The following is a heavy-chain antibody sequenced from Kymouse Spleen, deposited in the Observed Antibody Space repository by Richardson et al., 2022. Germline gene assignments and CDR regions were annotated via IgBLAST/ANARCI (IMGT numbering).Heavy chain of an antibody. D-gene: IGHD4-11,IGHD4-11*01. V-gene: IGHV4-34*01. Sequence: QVQLQQWGAGLLKPSETLSLTCAVYGGSFSGYYWSWIRQPPGKGLEWIGEINHSGSTNYNPSLKSRVTISVDTSKNQFSLKLSSVTAADTAVYYCARENSNYPYYYYGMDVWGQGTTVTVSS. CDR2: INHSGST. CDR3: ARENSNYPYYYYGMDV. J-gene: IGHJ6*02. CDR1: GGSFSGYY.